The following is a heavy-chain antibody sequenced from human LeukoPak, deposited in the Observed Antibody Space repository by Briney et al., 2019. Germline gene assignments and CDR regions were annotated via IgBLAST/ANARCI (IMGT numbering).Heavy chain of an antibody. J-gene: IGHJ4*02. Sequence: SETLSLTCTVSGTSIRSGDYYWCWIRQPPGKGLEWIGYIYYSGSTYYNPSLKSRLTIAVDTSKNQFSLRLTSVTAADTVVYYCAALQRPAAIDYWGQGTLVTVSS. V-gene: IGHV4-30-4*01. CDR3: AALQRPAAIDY. CDR1: GTSIRSGDYY. CDR2: IYYSGST. D-gene: IGHD2-2*01.